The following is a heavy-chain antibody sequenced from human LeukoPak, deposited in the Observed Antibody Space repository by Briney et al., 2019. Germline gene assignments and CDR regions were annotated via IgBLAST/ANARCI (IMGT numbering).Heavy chain of an antibody. V-gene: IGHV3-48*03. J-gene: IGHJ5*02. CDR1: GFTFSSYE. D-gene: IGHD5-18*01. CDR3: ARDSGGYSYGGYNWFDP. Sequence: GGSLRLSCAASGFTFSSYEMNWVRQAPGTGLEWVSYISSSGSTIYYADSVKGRFTISRDNAKNSLYLQLNSLRAEDTAVYYCARDSGGYSYGGYNWFDPWGQGTLVTVSS. CDR2: ISSSGSTI.